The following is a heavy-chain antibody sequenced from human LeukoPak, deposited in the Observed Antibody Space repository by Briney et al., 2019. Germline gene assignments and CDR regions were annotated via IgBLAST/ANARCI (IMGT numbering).Heavy chain of an antibody. D-gene: IGHD3-10*01. Sequence: GGSLRLSCAASGFTFSSYAMHWVRQAPGKGLEYVSAISSNGGSTYYADSVKGRFTISRDNSRNTLHLQMSSLRVEDTAVYYCVKDSSSGSYFDYWGQGTLVTVSS. CDR3: VKDSSSGSYFDY. CDR1: GFTFSSYA. V-gene: IGHV3-64D*06. J-gene: IGHJ4*02. CDR2: ISSNGGST.